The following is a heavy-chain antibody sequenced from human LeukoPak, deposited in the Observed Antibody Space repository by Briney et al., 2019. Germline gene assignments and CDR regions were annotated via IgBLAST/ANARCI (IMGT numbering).Heavy chain of an antibody. CDR2: IRSKANSYAT. J-gene: IGHJ5*02. CDR1: GFTFSGSA. V-gene: IGHV3-73*01. CDR3: TSTRVAAAGTFDP. Sequence: SGGSLRLSCAASGFTFSGSAMHWVRQAPGKGLEWVGRIRSKANSYATAYAASVKGRFTISRDDSKNTAYLQMNSLKTEDTAVYYCTSTRVAAAGTFDPWGQGTLVTVSS. D-gene: IGHD6-13*01.